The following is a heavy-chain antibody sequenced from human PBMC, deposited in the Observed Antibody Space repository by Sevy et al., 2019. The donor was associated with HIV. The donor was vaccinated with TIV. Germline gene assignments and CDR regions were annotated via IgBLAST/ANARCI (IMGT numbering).Heavy chain of an antibody. D-gene: IGHD4-17*01. CDR1: GFTFSSYE. CDR3: ARDLPPSATTVAHFDY. Sequence: GSLRLSCAASGFTFSSYEMNWVRQAPGKGLEWVSYISNSGTTISYSDSVRGRFSISRDNARNSLYLQMNSLRAEDTAVYYCARDLPPSATTVAHFDYWGQVTLVTVSS. V-gene: IGHV3-48*03. J-gene: IGHJ4*02. CDR2: ISNSGTTI.